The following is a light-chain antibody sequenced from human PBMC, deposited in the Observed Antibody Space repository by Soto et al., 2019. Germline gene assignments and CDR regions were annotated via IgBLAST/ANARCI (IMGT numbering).Light chain of an antibody. CDR3: QQYNSYSWT. CDR1: QSLSSW. Sequence: DIQMTQSPSTLSASVGDRVTITCRASQSLSSWLAWYQQKPGKAPKLLIYKASNLEGGVPSRFSGSGSGTEFTLTISSLQPDDFATYYCQQYNSYSWTFGQGTKVAIK. CDR2: KAS. V-gene: IGKV1-5*03. J-gene: IGKJ1*01.